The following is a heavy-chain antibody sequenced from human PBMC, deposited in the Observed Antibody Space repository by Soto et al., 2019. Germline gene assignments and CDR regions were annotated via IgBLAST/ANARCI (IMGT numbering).Heavy chain of an antibody. V-gene: IGHV3-33*01. J-gene: IGHJ6*02. Sequence: QVQLVESGGGVVQPGRSLRLSCAASGFTFSSYGMHWVRQAPGKGLEWVAVIWYDGSNKYYVDSVKGRFTISRDNSKNTLYLQMSSLRAEDTAVYYCARDPSYFWSGSYYYGMDVWGQGTTVTVSS. CDR3: ARDPSYFWSGSYYYGMDV. D-gene: IGHD3-3*01. CDR2: IWYDGSNK. CDR1: GFTFSSYG.